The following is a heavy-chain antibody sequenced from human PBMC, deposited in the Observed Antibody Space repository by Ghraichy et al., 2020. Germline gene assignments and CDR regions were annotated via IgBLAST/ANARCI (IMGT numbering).Heavy chain of an antibody. D-gene: IGHD3-3*01. CDR3: ARDSYYDFWSGYYPYGMDV. Sequence: GGSLRLSCAASGFTFSSYSMNWVRQAPGKGLEWVSYISSSSSTIYYADSVKGRFTISRDNAKNSLYLQMNSLRAEDTAVYYCARDSYYDFWSGYYPYGMDVWGQGTTVTVSS. CDR1: GFTFSSYS. J-gene: IGHJ6*02. V-gene: IGHV3-48*01. CDR2: ISSSSSTI.